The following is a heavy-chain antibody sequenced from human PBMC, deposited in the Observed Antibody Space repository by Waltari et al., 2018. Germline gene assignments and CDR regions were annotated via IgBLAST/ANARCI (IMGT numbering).Heavy chain of an antibody. CDR2: IKQDGSEK. J-gene: IGHJ4*02. CDR3: ARDWGYSGYDYFDY. CDR1: GFTFSSYW. D-gene: IGHD5-12*01. Sequence: EVQLVESGGGLVQPGGSLRLSCAASGFTFSSYWISWVRQAPGKGLEWVANIKQDGSEKYYVDSVKGRFTISRDNAKNSLYLQMNSLRAEDTAVYYCARDWGYSGYDYFDYWGQGTLVTVSS. V-gene: IGHV3-7*01.